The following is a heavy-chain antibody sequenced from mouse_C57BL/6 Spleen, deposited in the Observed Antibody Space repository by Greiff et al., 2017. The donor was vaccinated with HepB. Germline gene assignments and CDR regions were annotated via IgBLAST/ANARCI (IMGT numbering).Heavy chain of an antibody. D-gene: IGHD1-1*01. Sequence: QVQLKQPGAELVKPGASVKVSCKASGYTFTSYWMHWVKQRPGQGLEWIGRIHPSDSDTNYNQKFKGKATLTVDKSSSTAYMQLSSLTSEDSAVYYCALYYGSSLYAMDYWGQGTSVTVSS. CDR2: IHPSDSDT. CDR3: ALYYGSSLYAMDY. CDR1: GYTFTSYW. V-gene: IGHV1-74*01. J-gene: IGHJ4*01.